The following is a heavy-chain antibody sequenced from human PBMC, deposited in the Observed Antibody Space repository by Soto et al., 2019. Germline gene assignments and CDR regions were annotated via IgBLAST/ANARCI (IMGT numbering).Heavy chain of an antibody. V-gene: IGHV3-23*01. CDR2: ISASGGTT. D-gene: IGHD2-2*01. CDR3: AKWGGANCYALVPCNYYYMDA. Sequence: EVQLLESGGTLVQPGGSLRLSCAASGFTFSSYAMSWVRQAPGKGLEWVSSISASGGTTHHADSVKGRFTISRDQSKNTLYLQMNSLRAEDTAIYYCAKWGGANCYALVPCNYYYMDAWGKGTTVTVSS. J-gene: IGHJ6*03. CDR1: GFTFSSYA.